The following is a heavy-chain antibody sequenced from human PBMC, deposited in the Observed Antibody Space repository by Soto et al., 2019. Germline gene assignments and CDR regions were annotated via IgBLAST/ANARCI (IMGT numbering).Heavy chain of an antibody. D-gene: IGHD2-8*01. Sequence: QVQLLQSGPEGKKPGASVKVSCTASGDSVLSYGFSWVRQAPGQGLEWRGYINTATGNTFYAQRLQGRVTITTNMSTNTAYMELRRLTSDDTAVYFCVRDRPNSNLDFWGQGTRITIS. CDR2: INTATGNT. CDR1: GDSVLSYG. J-gene: IGHJ4*02. V-gene: IGHV1-18*01. CDR3: VRDRPNSNLDF.